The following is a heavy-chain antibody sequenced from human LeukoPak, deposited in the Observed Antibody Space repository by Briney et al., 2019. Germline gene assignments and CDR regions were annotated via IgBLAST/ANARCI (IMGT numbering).Heavy chain of an antibody. CDR3: ARVRSRACGGSCYWFDP. J-gene: IGHJ5*02. CDR1: GGSISSSSYY. D-gene: IGHD2-15*01. CDR2: IYYSGST. V-gene: IGHV4-61*01. Sequence: SETLSLTCTVSGGSISSSSYYWIWIRQPPGKGLEWIGYIYYSGSTNYNPSLKSRVTISVDTSKNQFSLKLSSVTAADTAVYYCARVRSRACGGSCYWFDPWGQGTLVTVSS.